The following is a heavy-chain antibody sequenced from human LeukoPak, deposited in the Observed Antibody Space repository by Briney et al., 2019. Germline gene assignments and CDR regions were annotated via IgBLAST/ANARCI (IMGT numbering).Heavy chain of an antibody. D-gene: IGHD3-22*01. CDR2: IIPIFGTA. CDR1: GGTFSSYA. V-gene: IGHV1-69*05. Sequence: SVKVSCKASGGTFSSYAISWVRQAPGQGLEWMGRIIPIFGTANYAQKFQGRVTITTDESTSTAYMELSSLRSEDTAVYYCARDWYYESSGYLDAFDIWGQGTMVTVSS. CDR3: ARDWYYESSGYLDAFDI. J-gene: IGHJ3*02.